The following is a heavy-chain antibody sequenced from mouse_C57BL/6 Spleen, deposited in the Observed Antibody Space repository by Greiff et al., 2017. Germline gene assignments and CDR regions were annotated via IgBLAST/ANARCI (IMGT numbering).Heavy chain of an antibody. J-gene: IGHJ4*01. Sequence: EVQLVESGPGLVKPSQSLSLTCSVTGYSITSGYYWNWIRQFPGNKLEWMGYISYDGSNNYNPSLKNRISITRDTSKNQFFLKLNSVTTEDTATYYCAREDTTVVAPSDYAMDYWGQGTSVTVSS. CDR2: ISYDGSN. V-gene: IGHV3-6*01. D-gene: IGHD1-1*01. CDR1: GYSITSGYY. CDR3: AREDTTVVAPSDYAMDY.